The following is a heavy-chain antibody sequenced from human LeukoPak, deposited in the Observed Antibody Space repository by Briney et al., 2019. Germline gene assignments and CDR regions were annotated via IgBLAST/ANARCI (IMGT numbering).Heavy chain of an antibody. CDR3: ARDEPSGSGTDY. CDR1: GYTFTSYD. D-gene: IGHD3-10*01. CDR2: MNPNSGNT. Sequence: ASVKVSCKASGYTFTSYDINWVRQATGQGLEWMGWMNPNSGNTGYAQKFRGRVTITRDTSASTAYMELTSLRSEDTAVYYCARDEPSGSGTDYWGQGTLVTVSS. V-gene: IGHV1-8*01. J-gene: IGHJ4*02.